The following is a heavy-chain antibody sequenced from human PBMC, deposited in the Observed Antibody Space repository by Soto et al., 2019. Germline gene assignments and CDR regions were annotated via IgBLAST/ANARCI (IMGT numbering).Heavy chain of an antibody. CDR3: ARSQGSSTSLEIYYYYYYGMDV. CDR1: GGTFGSYA. CDR2: IIPIPGTA. J-gene: IGHJ6*02. D-gene: IGHD2-2*01. V-gene: IGHV1-69*01. Sequence: QVQLVQSGAEVKKPGSSVKVSCKASGGTFGSYAISWVRQAPGQGLEWMGGIIPIPGTANYAQKFQGRVTIAAAESTSTAYMELSSLRSEDPAVYYCARSQGSSTSLEIYYYYYYGMDVWGQGTTVTVSS.